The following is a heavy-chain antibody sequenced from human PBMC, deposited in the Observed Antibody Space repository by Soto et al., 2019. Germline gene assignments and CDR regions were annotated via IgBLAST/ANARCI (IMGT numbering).Heavy chain of an antibody. CDR3: AKDGGRALDY. V-gene: IGHV3-30*18. J-gene: IGHJ4*02. CDR2: ISYDGSNK. Sequence: QVQLVESGGGVVQPGRSLRLSCAASGFTFSNYGMHWVRQAPGKGLEWVAVISYDGSNKYYADSVKGRFTISRDNSKKTLYLQMNSLRAEDTAVYYCAKDGGRALDYWGQGTLVTVSS. D-gene: IGHD3-3*01. CDR1: GFTFSNYG.